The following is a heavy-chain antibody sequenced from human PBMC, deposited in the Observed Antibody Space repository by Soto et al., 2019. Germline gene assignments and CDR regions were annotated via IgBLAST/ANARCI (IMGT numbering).Heavy chain of an antibody. CDR2: IYPGDSDT. CDR1: GYSFTSYW. Sequence: PVESLKISCKGSGYSFTSYWIGWVRQMNRKGLEWMGIIYPGDSDTRYSPSFQGQVTISADKSISTAYLQWSSLKASDTAMYYCARHPQQLRRNYYYYGMDVWGQGTTVTVSS. D-gene: IGHD5-12*01. CDR3: ARHPQQLRRNYYYYGMDV. J-gene: IGHJ6*02. V-gene: IGHV5-51*01.